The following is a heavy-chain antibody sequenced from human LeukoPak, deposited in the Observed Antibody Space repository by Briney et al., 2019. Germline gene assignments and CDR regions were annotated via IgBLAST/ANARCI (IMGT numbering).Heavy chain of an antibody. CDR1: GYTFTNYA. J-gene: IGHJ6*02. V-gene: IGHV1-3*01. CDR3: ARERWHCRVNCYSVYYYALDV. CDR2: INPGNGDT. D-gene: IGHD2-15*01. Sequence: ASVKVSCKGSGYTFTNYAVHWVRQAPGQRLEWLGWINPGNGDTKYSQNFQGRVTVTSDTSAATAYVELNGLTSEDTAVYYCARERWHCRVNCYSVYYYALDVWGQGTTVTVSS.